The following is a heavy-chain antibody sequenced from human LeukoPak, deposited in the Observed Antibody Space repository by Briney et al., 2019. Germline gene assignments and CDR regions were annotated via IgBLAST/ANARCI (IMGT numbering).Heavy chain of an antibody. Sequence: ASVEVSCKASGYTFTSYDINWVRQATGQGLEWMGWMNPNSGNTGYAQKFQGRVTITRNTSISTAYMELSSLRSEDTAVYYCARGVDIVATGDWFDPWGQGTLVTVSS. CDR3: ARGVDIVATGDWFDP. CDR2: MNPNSGNT. J-gene: IGHJ5*02. D-gene: IGHD5-12*01. CDR1: GYTFTSYD. V-gene: IGHV1-8*03.